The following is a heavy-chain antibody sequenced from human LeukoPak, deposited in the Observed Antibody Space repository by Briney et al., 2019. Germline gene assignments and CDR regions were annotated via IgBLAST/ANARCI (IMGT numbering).Heavy chain of an antibody. J-gene: IGHJ3*02. V-gene: IGHV4-39*02. CDR3: ARDQTYYDSSGYSLYAFDI. Sequence: PSETLSVTCTVSGGSISSGNYYWNWIRQPPGKGLEWIGSIYYSGSTYYNPSLKSRVTVSVDTSKNQFSMKLSSVTATDTAVYYCARDQTYYDSSGYSLYAFDIWGQGTMVTVSS. D-gene: IGHD3-22*01. CDR2: IYYSGST. CDR1: GGSISSGNYY.